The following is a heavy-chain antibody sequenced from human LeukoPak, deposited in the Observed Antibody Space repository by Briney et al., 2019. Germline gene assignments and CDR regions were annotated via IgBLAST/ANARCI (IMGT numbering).Heavy chain of an antibody. CDR1: GFTFSSYE. Sequence: GGSLRLSCAASGFTFSSYEMNWVRQAPGKGLEWVSYISSSASTVYYADSVKGRFTISRDNAKNSLYLQMNSLRAEDTAVYYCARGPDAFDIWGQGTMVTVSS. J-gene: IGHJ3*02. CDR2: ISSSASTV. CDR3: ARGPDAFDI. V-gene: IGHV3-48*03.